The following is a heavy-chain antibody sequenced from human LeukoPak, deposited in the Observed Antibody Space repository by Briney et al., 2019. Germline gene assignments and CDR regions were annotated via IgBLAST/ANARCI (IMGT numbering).Heavy chain of an antibody. D-gene: IGHD3-9*01. Sequence: GGSLRLSCAASGFTFSSYSMNWVRQAPGKGLGGVSSISSSSSYIYYADSVQGRFTIFRGNAKNSLYLQMNSLRAADTAVYYCASSRPFDWSERYYFDYWGQGTLVTVSS. J-gene: IGHJ4*02. CDR1: GFTFSSYS. V-gene: IGHV3-21*01. CDR3: ASSRPFDWSERYYFDY. CDR2: ISSSSSYI.